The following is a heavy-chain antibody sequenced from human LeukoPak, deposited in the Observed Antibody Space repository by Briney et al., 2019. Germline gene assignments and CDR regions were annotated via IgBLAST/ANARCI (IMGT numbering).Heavy chain of an antibody. V-gene: IGHV1-46*01. D-gene: IGHD4-17*01. J-gene: IGHJ4*02. Sequence: ASVKVSCKASGYTFITRYLHWVRQAPGQELEWMGLINPGGGSTTYALKFEGRVTMTRETSTSTVYMELSSLSSDDTAVYYCAREATTSQFDYWGQGTLVTVSS. CDR2: INPGGGST. CDR3: AREATTSQFDY. CDR1: GYTFITRY.